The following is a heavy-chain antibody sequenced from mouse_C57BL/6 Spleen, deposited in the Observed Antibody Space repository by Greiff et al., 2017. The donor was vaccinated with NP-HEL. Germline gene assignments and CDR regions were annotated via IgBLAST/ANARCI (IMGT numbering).Heavy chain of an antibody. CDR1: GYTFTSYW. J-gene: IGHJ3*01. V-gene: IGHV1-64*01. CDR2: IHPNSGST. CDR3: ARSAAYYWAY. D-gene: IGHD2-10*01. Sequence: QVQLQHPGAELVKPGASVKLSCKASGYTFTSYWMHWVKQRPGQGLEWIGMIHPNSGSTNYNEKFKSKATLTVDKSSSTAYKQLSSLTSEDSAVYYCARSAAYYWAYWGQGTLVTVTA.